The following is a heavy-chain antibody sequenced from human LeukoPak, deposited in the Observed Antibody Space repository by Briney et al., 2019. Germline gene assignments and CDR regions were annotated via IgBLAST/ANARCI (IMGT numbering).Heavy chain of an antibody. J-gene: IGHJ6*03. D-gene: IGHD2-15*01. Sequence: SETLSLTCTVSGGSISSGSYYWSWIRQPAGKGLEWIGRIYTSGSTNYNPSFKGRVTISVDTSKNQFSLKLSSVTAADTAVYYCARVAQNYYYYCMDVWGKGTTVTVSS. CDR2: IYTSGST. CDR1: GGSISSGSYY. V-gene: IGHV4-61*02. CDR3: ARVAQNYYYYCMDV.